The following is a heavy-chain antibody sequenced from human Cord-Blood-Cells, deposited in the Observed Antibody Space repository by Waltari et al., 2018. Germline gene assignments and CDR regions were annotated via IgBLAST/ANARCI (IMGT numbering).Heavy chain of an antibody. CDR2: FDPEEGET. CDR1: GYTLTELS. V-gene: IGHV1-24*01. Sequence: QVQLVQSGAEVKKPGASVKVSCKVSGYTLTELSMPWVRQAPGKGLEWMGGFDPEEGETIYAQKFQSRVTMTEDTSTDTAYMDLSSLRSEDPAVYYFATDRRIYGSGSYYNYWGQGTLVTVSS. J-gene: IGHJ4*02. CDR3: ATDRRIYGSGSYYNY. D-gene: IGHD3-10*01.